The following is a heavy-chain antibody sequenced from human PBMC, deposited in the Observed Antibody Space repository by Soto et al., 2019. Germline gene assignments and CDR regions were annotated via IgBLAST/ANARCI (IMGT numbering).Heavy chain of an antibody. D-gene: IGHD2-2*01. CDR2: INPKSGGT. CDR1: GYTFTDYD. Sequence: ASVNGSCKSSGYTFTDYDMHWVRQAPGQGLEWMGWINPKSGGTNYAQKFHGRVTMTRDTSISTAFVELSRLRFDDTAVYYCARNLLPVALTPFDTWGQGTLVTVSS. CDR3: ARNLLPVALTPFDT. V-gene: IGHV1-2*02. J-gene: IGHJ4*02.